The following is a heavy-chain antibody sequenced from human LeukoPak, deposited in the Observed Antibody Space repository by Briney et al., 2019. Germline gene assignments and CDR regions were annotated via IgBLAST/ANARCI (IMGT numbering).Heavy chain of an antibody. V-gene: IGHV4-39*01. Sequence: PSETLSLTCAVYGGSFSGYYWGWIRQPPGKGLEWIGSIYYSGSIYYKPSLKSRVTISVDTSKNQFSLKLSSVTAADTAVYYCATYRDYYDSSGYYKRGFDYWGQGTPVTVSS. CDR3: ATYRDYYDSSGYYKRGFDY. J-gene: IGHJ4*02. CDR1: GGSFSGYY. D-gene: IGHD3-22*01. CDR2: IYYSGSI.